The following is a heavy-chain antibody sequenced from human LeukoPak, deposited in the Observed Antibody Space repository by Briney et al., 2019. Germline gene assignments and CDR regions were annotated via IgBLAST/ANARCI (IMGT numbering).Heavy chain of an antibody. D-gene: IGHD3-9*01. CDR2: ISSGGNVE. CDR1: GFTFSSYE. Sequence: GGSLRLSCAASGFTFSSYEMNWVRQAPGKGLEWVAHISSGGNVEYYLDSVRGRFTMSRDNAKSLLFLQMNSLRAEGTAVYYCARDTLNGPFVISLDYWGQGALVTVSS. J-gene: IGHJ4*02. V-gene: IGHV3-48*03. CDR3: ARDTLNGPFVISLDY.